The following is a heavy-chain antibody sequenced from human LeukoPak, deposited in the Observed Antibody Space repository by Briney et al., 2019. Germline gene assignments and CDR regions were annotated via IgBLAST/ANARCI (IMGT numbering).Heavy chain of an antibody. V-gene: IGHV1-46*01. Sequence: ASVTVSCKASGYTFTSYYMHWVRQAPGQGLEWMGIINPSGGSTSYAQKFQGRVTMTRDTSTSTVYMELSSLRSEDTAVYYCARAAPPIFGVGLYYYGMDVWGQGTTVTVSS. CDR1: GYTFTSYY. CDR2: INPSGGST. D-gene: IGHD3-3*01. J-gene: IGHJ6*02. CDR3: ARAAPPIFGVGLYYYGMDV.